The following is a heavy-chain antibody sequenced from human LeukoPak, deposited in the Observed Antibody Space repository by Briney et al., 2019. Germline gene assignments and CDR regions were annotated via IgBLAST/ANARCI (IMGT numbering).Heavy chain of an antibody. Sequence: GGSLILSCAASGFTVSSNNMNWVRQAPGKGLEWVSVIYSGGSTYYADSVKGRFTISRDNSKNTLYLQMNSLRAEDTAVYYCASPTTVGLGKFGMDVWGQGTTVTVSS. D-gene: IGHD4-23*01. CDR2: IYSGGST. J-gene: IGHJ6*02. CDR3: ASPTTVGLGKFGMDV. V-gene: IGHV3-53*01. CDR1: GFTVSSNN.